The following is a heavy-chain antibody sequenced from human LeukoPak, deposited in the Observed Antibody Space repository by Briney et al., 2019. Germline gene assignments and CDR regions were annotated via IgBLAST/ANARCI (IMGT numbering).Heavy chain of an antibody. V-gene: IGHV3-74*03. CDR1: GFTFSSYW. Sequence: GGSLRLSCGASGFTFSSYWTHWVRQAPGEGLVWVSRINDDGSATTYADSVKGRFTISRDNSKNTLYLQMNSLRAEDTAVYYCAKVTMVRWCDYWGQGTLVTVSS. D-gene: IGHD3-10*01. CDR3: AKVTMVRWCDY. CDR2: INDDGSAT. J-gene: IGHJ4*02.